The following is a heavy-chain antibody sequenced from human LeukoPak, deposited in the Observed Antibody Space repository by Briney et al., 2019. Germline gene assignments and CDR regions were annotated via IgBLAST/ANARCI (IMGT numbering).Heavy chain of an antibody. V-gene: IGHV3-11*01. CDR3: TRDFRSGYYDY. Sequence: GRSLRLSCAASGFTFSDYYMSWIRQAPGKGLEWVSYISSSGSTIYYTDSVKGRLTISRDNAKNSLYLQMNSLRAEDTAVYYCTRDFRSGYYDYWGQGTLVTVSS. J-gene: IGHJ4*02. CDR1: GFTFSDYY. D-gene: IGHD3-22*01. CDR2: ISSSGSTI.